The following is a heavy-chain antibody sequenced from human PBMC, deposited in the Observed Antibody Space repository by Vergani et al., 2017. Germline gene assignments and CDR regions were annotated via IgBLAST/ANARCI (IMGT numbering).Heavy chain of an antibody. CDR3: AAVRGGYGRPVGHYDDY. CDR2: IVVGSGNT. J-gene: IGHJ4*02. V-gene: IGHV1-58*01. D-gene: IGHD5-12*01. CDR1: GFTFTSSA. Sequence: QMQLVQSGPEVKKPGTSVKVSCKASGFTFTSSAVQWVRQARGQRLEWIGWIVVGSGNTNYAQKFQERVTITRDMSTSTAYMELRSRRSEDTAVYYCAAVRGGYGRPVGHYDDYWGQGTLVTVSS.